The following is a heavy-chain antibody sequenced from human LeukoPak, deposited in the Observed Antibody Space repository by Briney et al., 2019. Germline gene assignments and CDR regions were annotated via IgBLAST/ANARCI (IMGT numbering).Heavy chain of an antibody. D-gene: IGHD3-10*01. V-gene: IGHV3-30*03. J-gene: IGHJ4*02. CDR2: ISYDGSNK. CDR3: ARARGRADYFDY. CDR1: GFTFSSYG. Sequence: SGGSLRLSCAASGFTFSSYGMHWVRQAPGKGLEWVAVISYDGSNKYYADSVKGRFTISRDNSKNTLYLQMNSLRAEDTAVYYCARARGRADYFDYWGQGTLVTVSS.